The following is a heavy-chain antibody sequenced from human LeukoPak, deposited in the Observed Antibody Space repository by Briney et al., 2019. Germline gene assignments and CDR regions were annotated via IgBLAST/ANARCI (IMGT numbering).Heavy chain of an antibody. CDR1: GFTFSSYW. J-gene: IGHJ3*01. CDR3: ARDTSTATSTWGAFDV. D-gene: IGHD6-13*01. CDR2: VKADGSDK. V-gene: IGHV3-7*01. Sequence: WGSLRLSCAASGFTFSSYWMSWVRQAPGQGQEWVADVKADGSDKQYVDSVKGRFSISRDNAKNLLYLQMNSPRADDTAVYYCARDTSTATSTWGAFDVWGQGTMVTVSS.